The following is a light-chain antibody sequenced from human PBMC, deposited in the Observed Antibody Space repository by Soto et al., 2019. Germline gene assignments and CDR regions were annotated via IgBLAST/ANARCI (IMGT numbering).Light chain of an antibody. CDR1: QSVTTY. CDR3: HKYASPPAT. V-gene: IGKV3-20*01. J-gene: IGKJ2*01. Sequence: EIVLTQSPGTLSLSPGERATLSCRASQSVTTYLAWYQHKPGQAPRLLIYAASRRATGIPDRFSGSGSGADFTLTISRLEPEDFAVYYCHKYASPPATFGQGTKLEIK. CDR2: AAS.